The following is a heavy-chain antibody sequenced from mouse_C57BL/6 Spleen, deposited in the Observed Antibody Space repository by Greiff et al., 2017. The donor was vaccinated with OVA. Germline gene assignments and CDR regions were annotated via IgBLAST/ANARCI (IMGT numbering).Heavy chain of an antibody. D-gene: IGHD2-14*01. CDR2: IYPGDGDT. CDR1: GYAFSSYW. V-gene: IGHV1-80*01. J-gene: IGHJ2*01. Sequence: QVQLQQSGAELVKPGASVKISCKASGYAFSSYWMNWVKQRPGKGLEWIGQIYPGDGDTNYNGKFKGKATLTADKSSSTAYMQLSSLTSEDSAVYFCAGSVRGLYFDYWGQGTTLTVSS. CDR3: AGSVRGLYFDY.